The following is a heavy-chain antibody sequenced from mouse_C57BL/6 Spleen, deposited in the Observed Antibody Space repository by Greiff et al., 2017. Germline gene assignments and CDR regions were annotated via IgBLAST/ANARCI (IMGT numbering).Heavy chain of an antibody. CDR1: GFTFTDYY. V-gene: IGHV7-3*01. D-gene: IGHD4-1*02. CDR3: ARSLNWDPYFDY. Sequence: EVMLVESGGGLVQPGGSLSLSCAASGFTFTDYYMSWVRQPPGKALEWLGFIRNKANGYTTEYSASVKGRFTISRDNSQSILYLQMNALRAEDSATYYCARSLNWDPYFDYWGQGTTLTVSS. CDR2: IRNKANGYTT. J-gene: IGHJ2*01.